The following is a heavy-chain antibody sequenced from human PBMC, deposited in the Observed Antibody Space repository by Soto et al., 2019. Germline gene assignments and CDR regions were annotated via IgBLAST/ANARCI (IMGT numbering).Heavy chain of an antibody. CDR2: FIPIFGTA. D-gene: IGHD1-26*01. CDR1: GGTFSSYA. J-gene: IGHJ4*02. V-gene: IGHV1-69*13. Sequence: SVKVSCKASGGTFSSYAISWVRQAPGQGLEWMGGFIPIFGTANYAQKFQGRVTITADESTSTAYMELSSLRSEDTAVYYCSRSWELLPGYYFDYWGQGTLVTVSS. CDR3: SRSWELLPGYYFDY.